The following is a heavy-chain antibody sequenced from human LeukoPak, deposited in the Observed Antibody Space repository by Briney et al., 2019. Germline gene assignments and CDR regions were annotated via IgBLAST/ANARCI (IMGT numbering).Heavy chain of an antibody. V-gene: IGHV3-23*01. CDR2: ISGSGGVT. D-gene: IGHD6-19*01. CDR3: AKGRKAEAGPYYYSGMDV. Sequence: GGSLRLSCAASGFTFSSFAMNWVRQAPGRGLEWVSTISGSGGVTYYADSVKGRFTSTRDNSKNTLYLQMNGLRAEDAAVYYCAKGRKAEAGPYYYSGMDVRGQGTTVPVSS. CDR1: GFTFSSFA. J-gene: IGHJ6*02.